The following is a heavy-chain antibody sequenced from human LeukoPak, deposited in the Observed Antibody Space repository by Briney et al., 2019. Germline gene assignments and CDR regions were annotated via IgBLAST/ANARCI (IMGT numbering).Heavy chain of an antibody. CDR2: ISYDGSNK. D-gene: IGHD2-21*02. CDR1: GFTFSSYA. Sequence: GGSLRLSCAASGFTFSSYAMHWVRQAPGKGLEWVAVISYDGSNKYYADSVKDRFTISRDNSKNTLYLQMNSLRAEDTAVYYCARGGAYCGGDCYSAESTRWGQGTLVTVSS. J-gene: IGHJ4*02. V-gene: IGHV3-30*04. CDR3: ARGGAYCGGDCYSAESTR.